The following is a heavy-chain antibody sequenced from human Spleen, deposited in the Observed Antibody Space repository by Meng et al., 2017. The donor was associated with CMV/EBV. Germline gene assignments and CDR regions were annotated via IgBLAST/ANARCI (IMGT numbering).Heavy chain of an antibody. CDR2: VKSKTEGGTT. D-gene: IGHD5-12*01. J-gene: IGHJ4*02. CDR1: GCSFNNAW. CDR3: TPQTAKWLRAFDY. Sequence: SGCSFNNAWRSWVRQAPGKGLEWVGRVKSKTEGGTTEYAAPVKGRFIILRDDSKNTLYLQMNSLKTEDTATYYCTPQTAKWLRAFDYWGQGSLVTVSS. V-gene: IGHV3-15*01.